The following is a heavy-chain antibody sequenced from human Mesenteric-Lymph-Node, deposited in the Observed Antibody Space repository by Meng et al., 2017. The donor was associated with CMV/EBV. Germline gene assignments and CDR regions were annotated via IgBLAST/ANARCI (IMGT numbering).Heavy chain of an antibody. CDR1: TFSSYA. J-gene: IGHJ3*02. CDR2: IIPIFGTA. CDR3: ASTFGLRYFDWLVSAFDI. V-gene: IGHV1-69*01. Sequence: TFSSYAISWVRPAPGQGLEWMGGIIPIFGTANYAQKFQGRVTITADESTSTAYMELSSLRSEDTAVYYCASTFGLRYFDWLVSAFDIWGQGTMVTVSS. D-gene: IGHD3-9*01.